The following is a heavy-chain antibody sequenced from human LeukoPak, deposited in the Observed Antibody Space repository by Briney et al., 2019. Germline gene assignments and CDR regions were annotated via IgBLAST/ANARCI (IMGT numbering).Heavy chain of an antibody. D-gene: IGHD3-22*01. Sequence: SVKVSCTASGGTFSSYTISWVRRAPGQGLEWMGGIIPIFGTANYAQKFQGRVTITADGSTSTAYMELSSLRSEDTAVYYCARGYYDSSGYYYYGMDVWGQGTTVTVSS. V-gene: IGHV1-69*13. CDR2: IIPIFGTA. J-gene: IGHJ6*02. CDR3: ARGYYDSSGYYYYGMDV. CDR1: GGTFSSYT.